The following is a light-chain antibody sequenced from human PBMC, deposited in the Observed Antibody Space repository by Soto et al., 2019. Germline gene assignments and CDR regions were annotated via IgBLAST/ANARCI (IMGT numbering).Light chain of an antibody. CDR3: QQYNTYWT. J-gene: IGKJ1*01. CDR1: QSISSW. CDR2: KAS. V-gene: IGKV1-5*03. Sequence: IQMTQSPSTLPASVGDRVTITCRASQSISSWLAWDQQKPGKAPKLLIYKASTLESGGPSRFSGSGSGTEFTLTISSLQPDDFATYYCQQYNTYWTFGQGTKVEIK.